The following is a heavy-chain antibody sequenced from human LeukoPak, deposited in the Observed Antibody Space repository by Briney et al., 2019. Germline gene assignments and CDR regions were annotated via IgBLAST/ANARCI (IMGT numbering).Heavy chain of an antibody. D-gene: IGHD4-17*01. CDR1: GFTFSSNY. CDR2: VSGSGDGT. J-gene: IGHJ4*02. V-gene: IGHV3-23*01. CDR3: AKERLGGNYGDYAVDY. Sequence: GGSLRLSCAASGFTFSSNYMSWVRQAPGKGLEWVSSVSGSGDGTYYADSVKGRFTISRDNSKKTLDLHMDSLRAEDTAVYYCAKERLGGNYGDYAVDYWGQGTMVTVSS.